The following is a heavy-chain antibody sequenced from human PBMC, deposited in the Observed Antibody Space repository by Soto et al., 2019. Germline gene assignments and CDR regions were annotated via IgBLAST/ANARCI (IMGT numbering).Heavy chain of an antibody. CDR1: GGSFSGYY. V-gene: IGHV4-34*01. CDR3: ARVREDIVVVPAALRIFDY. CDR2: INHSGST. Sequence: SETLSLTCAVYGGSFSGYYWSWIRQPPGKGLEWIGEINHSGSTNYNPSLKSRVTISVDTSKNQFSLKLSSVTAADTAVYYCARVREDIVVVPAALRIFDYWGQGTLVTVS. J-gene: IGHJ4*02. D-gene: IGHD2-2*01.